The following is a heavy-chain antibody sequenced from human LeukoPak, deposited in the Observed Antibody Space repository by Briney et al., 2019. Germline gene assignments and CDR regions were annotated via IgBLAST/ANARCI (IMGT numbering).Heavy chain of an antibody. CDR1: GGSISSYY. Sequence: PSEALSLTCTVSGGSISSYYWSWIRQPPGKGLGWIGYIYYSGSTNYNPSLKSRVTISVDTSKDQFSLKLSSVTAADTAVYYCARQSHSSGCNFDYWGQGTLVTVSS. CDR2: IYYSGST. J-gene: IGHJ4*02. V-gene: IGHV4-59*01. CDR3: ARQSHSSGCNFDY. D-gene: IGHD3-22*01.